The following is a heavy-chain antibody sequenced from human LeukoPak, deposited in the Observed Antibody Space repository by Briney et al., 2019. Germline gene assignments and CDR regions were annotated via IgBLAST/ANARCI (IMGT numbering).Heavy chain of an antibody. Sequence: SETLSLTCTVSGGSISSSSYYWGWIRQPPGKGLEWIGSIYYSGSTNYNSSLKSRVTISVDTSKNQFSLNLSSVTAADTAVYYCASRKLGNDYWGQGTLVTVSS. J-gene: IGHJ4*02. CDR3: ASRKLGNDY. CDR2: IYYSGST. D-gene: IGHD7-27*01. CDR1: GGSISSSSYY. V-gene: IGHV4-39*07.